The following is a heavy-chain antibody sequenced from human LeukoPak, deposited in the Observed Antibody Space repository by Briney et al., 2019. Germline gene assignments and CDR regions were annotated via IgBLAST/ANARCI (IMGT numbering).Heavy chain of an antibody. J-gene: IGHJ3*02. D-gene: IGHD1-26*01. CDR1: GYTFTSYD. CDR3: ARDLVGATAAFDI. Sequence: ASVKVSCKASGYTFTSYDINWVRQATGQGLEWMGWMNPNSGNTGCAQKFQGRVTMTRNTSISTAYMELSSLRSEDTAVYYRARDLVGATAAFDIWGQGTMVTVSS. CDR2: MNPNSGNT. V-gene: IGHV1-8*01.